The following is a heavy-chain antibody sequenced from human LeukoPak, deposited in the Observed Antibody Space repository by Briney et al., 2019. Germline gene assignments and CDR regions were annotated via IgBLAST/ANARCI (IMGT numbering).Heavy chain of an antibody. CDR2: IIPIFGTA. Sequence: GASVKVSCKASGGTFSSYAISWVRQAPGQGLEWMGGIIPIFGTANYAQKFQGRVTITADKSTSTAYMELSSLRSEDTAVYYCARDPGRSELLWFGELLDWGQGTLVTVSS. J-gene: IGHJ4*02. CDR1: GGTFSSYA. V-gene: IGHV1-69*06. D-gene: IGHD3-10*01. CDR3: ARDPGRSELLWFGELLD.